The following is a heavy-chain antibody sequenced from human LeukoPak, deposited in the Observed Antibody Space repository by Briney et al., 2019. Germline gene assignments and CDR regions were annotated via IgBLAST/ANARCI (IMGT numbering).Heavy chain of an antibody. D-gene: IGHD1-26*01. CDR2: IYYSGST. CDR1: GGSISSHY. CDR3: ARASIVGATYYFDY. V-gene: IGHV4-59*11. J-gene: IGHJ4*02. Sequence: SETLSLTCTVSGGSISSHYWSWIRQPPGKGLEWIGYIYYSGSTKFNPSLKSRVTISVDTSKNQFSLKLSSVTAADTAVYYCARASIVGATYYFDYWGQGTLVTVSS.